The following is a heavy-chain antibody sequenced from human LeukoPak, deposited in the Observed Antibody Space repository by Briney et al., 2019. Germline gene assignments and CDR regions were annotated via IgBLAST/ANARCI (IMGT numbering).Heavy chain of an antibody. V-gene: IGHV3-30*02. D-gene: IGHD2-2*01. Sequence: PGGSLRLSCAASGFTFGSYAMHWVRQAPGKGLEWVAFIRDDGSNKFYADSVKGRFTISRDTSKNTLYLQMNSLRTEDSAIYYCAKAGYCATTGCPDYYYMDVWGRGTTVTVSS. CDR3: AKAGYCATTGCPDYYYMDV. CDR2: IRDDGSNK. CDR1: GFTFGSYA. J-gene: IGHJ6*03.